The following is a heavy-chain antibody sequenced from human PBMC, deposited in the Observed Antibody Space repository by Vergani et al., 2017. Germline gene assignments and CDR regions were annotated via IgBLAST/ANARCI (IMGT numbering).Heavy chain of an antibody. J-gene: IGHJ5*02. Sequence: QVQLVQSGGEVEKPGASETVSCKASGYTFRTYYISWVRQAPGQGLEWMGWISLYNGKTKYTQKFQGRVTMTTDTSTTTAYLELRSLTSDDTAVYYCARTSDPYVGEKYIWFDPWGQGTLVTVSS. V-gene: IGHV1-18*04. CDR1: GYTFRTYY. CDR3: ARTSDPYVGEKYIWFDP. D-gene: IGHD3-16*01. CDR2: ISLYNGKT.